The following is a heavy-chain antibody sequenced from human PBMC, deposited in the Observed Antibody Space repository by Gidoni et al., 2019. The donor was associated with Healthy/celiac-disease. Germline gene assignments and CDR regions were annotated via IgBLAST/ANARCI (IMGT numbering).Heavy chain of an antibody. CDR2: IDPSDSYT. V-gene: IGHV5-10-1*03. D-gene: IGHD1-1*01. J-gene: IGHJ5*02. Sequence: EVQLVQSGAEVKKPGESLRISCKGSGYSFTSYWISWVRQMPGKGLEWMGRIDPSDSYTNYSPSFQGHVTISADKSISTAYLQWSSLKASDTAMYYCAYGGTTNNWFDPWGQGTLVTVSS. CDR1: GYSFTSYW. CDR3: AYGGTTNNWFDP.